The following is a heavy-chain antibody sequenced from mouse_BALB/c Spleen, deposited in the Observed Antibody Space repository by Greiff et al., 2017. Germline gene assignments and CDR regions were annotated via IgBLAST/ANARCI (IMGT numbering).Heavy chain of an antibody. D-gene: IGHD2-1*01. CDR2: ISSGGST. Sequence: EVKVVESGGGLVKPGGSLKLSCAASGFTFSSYAMSWVRQTPEKRLEWVASISSGGSTCYPDSVKGRFTISRDNARNILYLQMSSLRSEDTAMYYCARWDGNYSAWFAYWGQGTLVTVSA. J-gene: IGHJ3*01. CDR3: ARWDGNYSAWFAY. V-gene: IGHV5-6-5*01. CDR1: GFTFSSYA.